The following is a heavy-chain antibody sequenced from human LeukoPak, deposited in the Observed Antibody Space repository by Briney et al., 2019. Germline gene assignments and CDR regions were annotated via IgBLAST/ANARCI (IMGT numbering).Heavy chain of an antibody. CDR3: AKDALWSGSPGGYDP. V-gene: IGHV3-30*18. D-gene: IGHD1-26*01. CDR1: GFIFSSYW. CDR2: ISYDGSKT. J-gene: IGHJ5*02. Sequence: PGGSLRLSCAASGFIFSSYWMSWVRQAPGKGLEWVAVISYDGSKTFYGDSVKGRFTISRDNSKNTLFLQMNSLRVEDTAVYHCAKDALWSGSPGGYDPWGQGTLVTVSS.